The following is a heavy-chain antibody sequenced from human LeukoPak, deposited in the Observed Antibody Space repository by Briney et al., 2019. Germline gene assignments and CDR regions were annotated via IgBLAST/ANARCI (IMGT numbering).Heavy chain of an antibody. Sequence: GASVTVSCKASGYSFTSNYIHWVRQAPGQGLEWMGMIYPRDGSTSYAQKFQGRVTVTRDTSTSTVHMELSGLRSEDTAVYYCARMCREVRYFDWLLSGAYYYYGMDVWGQGTTVTVSS. CDR1: GYSFTSNY. CDR2: IYPRDGST. J-gene: IGHJ6*02. CDR3: ARMCREVRYFDWLLSGAYYYYGMDV. D-gene: IGHD3-9*01. V-gene: IGHV1-46*01.